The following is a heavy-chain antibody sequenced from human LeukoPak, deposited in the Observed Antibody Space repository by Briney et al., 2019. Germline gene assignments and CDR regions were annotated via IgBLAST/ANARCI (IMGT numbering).Heavy chain of an antibody. J-gene: IGHJ6*04. V-gene: IGHV3-7*01. CDR1: GLTFSTYW. D-gene: IGHD3-10*01. CDR2: IKQDGSEK. Sequence: GGSLRLSCAASGLTFSTYWMTRVRQAPGKGLEWVANIKQDGSEKNYVDSVKGRFTISRDNAKNSLYLQMNSLRVEDTAVYYCAGGIAMVRGGDVWGKGTTVTVSS. CDR3: AGGIAMVRGGDV.